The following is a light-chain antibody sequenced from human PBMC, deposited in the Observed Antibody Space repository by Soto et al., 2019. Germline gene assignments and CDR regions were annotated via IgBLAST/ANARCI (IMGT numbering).Light chain of an antibody. CDR3: QTWSTDIRV. V-gene: IGLV4-69*01. Sequence: QLVLTQPPSASASLGASVKLTCTLSSGHNSYAIEWHQQQPEKGPRYLMKLNSDGSHSKGDGIPDRFSGSSSGAERYITISRLQAEDEADYYCQTWSTDIRVFGGGTKVTVL. J-gene: IGLJ3*02. CDR2: LNSDGSH. CDR1: SGHNSYA.